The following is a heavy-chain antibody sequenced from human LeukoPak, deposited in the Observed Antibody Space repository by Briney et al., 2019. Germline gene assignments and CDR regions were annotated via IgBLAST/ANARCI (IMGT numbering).Heavy chain of an antibody. V-gene: IGHV3-23*01. CDR2: ISGSGGST. CDR3: AELGITMIGGV. CDR1: GFTFSSYA. Sequence: GGSLRLSCVVSGFTFSSYAMSWVRQAPGKGLEWVSGISGSGGSTYYADSVKGRFTISRDNTKNTLYLQMNSLRAEDTAVYYCAELGITMIGGVWGKGTTVTISS. D-gene: IGHD3-10*02. J-gene: IGHJ6*04.